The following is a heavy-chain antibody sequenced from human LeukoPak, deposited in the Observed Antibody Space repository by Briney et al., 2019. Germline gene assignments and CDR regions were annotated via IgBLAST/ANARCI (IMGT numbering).Heavy chain of an antibody. Sequence: GGSLRLSCAASGFTFSSYAMSWARQAPGKGLEWVSAISGSGSSTYSADSVKGRFTISRDNSKNTLYLQMNSLRGEDTAVYYCAKAVAAAGYHFSGMDVWGQGTTVTVSS. CDR1: GFTFSSYA. CDR3: AKAVAAAGYHFSGMDV. J-gene: IGHJ6*02. CDR2: ISGSGSST. D-gene: IGHD6-13*01. V-gene: IGHV3-23*01.